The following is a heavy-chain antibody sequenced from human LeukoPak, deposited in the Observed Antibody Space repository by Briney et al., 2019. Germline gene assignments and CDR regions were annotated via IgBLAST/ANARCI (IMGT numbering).Heavy chain of an antibody. CDR3: AKDYHGPSSSWSFDY. Sequence: GGSLRLSCVASGFTFSSYGMHWVRQAPGKGLEWVAFIRYDGSNKYYADSVKGRFTISRDNSKNTLYLQMNSLRAEDTAVYYCAKDYHGPSSSWSFDYWGQGTLVTVSS. D-gene: IGHD6-13*01. V-gene: IGHV3-30*02. CDR1: GFTFSSYG. J-gene: IGHJ4*02. CDR2: IRYDGSNK.